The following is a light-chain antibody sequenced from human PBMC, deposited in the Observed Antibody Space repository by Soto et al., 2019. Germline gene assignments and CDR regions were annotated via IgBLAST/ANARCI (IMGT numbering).Light chain of an antibody. CDR3: QQSYNTPFT. CDR2: DAS. CDR1: QSINSF. V-gene: IGKV1-39*01. J-gene: IGKJ3*01. Sequence: DIRMTQSPSSLSASEGDRVTITCRASQSINSFLNWYQQKSGKAPKLLIYDASTLQSGVPSRFSGSGSETEFTLTITNLQPDDFATYYCQQSYNTPFTFGPGTKVDVK.